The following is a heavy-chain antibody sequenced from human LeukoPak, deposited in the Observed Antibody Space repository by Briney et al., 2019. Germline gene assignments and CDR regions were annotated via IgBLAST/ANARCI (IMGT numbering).Heavy chain of an antibody. CDR3: ARDSGDGHGASVPLHGDY. Sequence: GASMMVPSSASAYTSTSYDISCVSQPPGQGLEGMVGISAYNGNTNYTQTLQSRVTMTTDTSTSPAYMKLRSLSSDDTAVYYCARDSGDGHGASVPLHGDYWGQGTLVSVSS. CDR2: ISAYNGNT. CDR1: AYTSTSYD. D-gene: IGHD1-26*01. V-gene: IGHV1-18*01. J-gene: IGHJ4*02.